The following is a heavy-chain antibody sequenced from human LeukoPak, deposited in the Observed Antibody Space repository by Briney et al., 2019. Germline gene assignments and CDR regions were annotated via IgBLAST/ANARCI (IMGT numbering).Heavy chain of an antibody. J-gene: IGHJ1*01. CDR2: ISSNSAYI. D-gene: IGHD6-13*01. CDR1: GFTFSSYS. Sequence: GSVRLSCAASGFTFSSYSMNWVREAPGKGLEWVSSISSNSAYIYSADSVKGRFTTSRDNAKNSLYLQMNSLRAEDTAVYYCATPAAGPRAEYSQHWGQGTLVTVSS. V-gene: IGHV3-21*01. CDR3: ATPAAGPRAEYSQH.